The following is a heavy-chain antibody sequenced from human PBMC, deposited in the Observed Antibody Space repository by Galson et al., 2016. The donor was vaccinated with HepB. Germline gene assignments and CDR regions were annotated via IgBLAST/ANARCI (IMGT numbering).Heavy chain of an antibody. D-gene: IGHD3-16*01. V-gene: IGHV3-30*18. J-gene: IGHJ6*02. CDR3: AKARGVVNYYYGMDV. Sequence: SLRLSCAASGLSFSSYGFHWVRQAPGKGLEWVAVISYDGNKKYYADSVKGRFTVSRDNSKNTLYLQLNSLRPEDTAVSYWAKARGVVNYYYGMDVWGQGTTVTVAS. CDR2: ISYDGNKK. CDR1: GLSFSSYG.